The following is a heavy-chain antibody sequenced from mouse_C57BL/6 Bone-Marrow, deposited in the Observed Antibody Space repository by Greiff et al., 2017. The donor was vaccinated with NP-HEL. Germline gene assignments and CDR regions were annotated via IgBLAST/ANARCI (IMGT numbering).Heavy chain of an antibody. CDR3: ARFVYDYDWGYYAMDY. CDR2: IWWDDDK. CDR1: GFSLSTFGMG. J-gene: IGHJ4*01. Sequence: QVTLKESGPGILQPSQTLSLTCSFSGFSLSTFGMGVGWIRQPSGKGLEWLAHIWWDDDKYYNPALKSRLTISKDTSKNQVFLKIANVDTADTATYYCARFVYDYDWGYYAMDYWGQGTSVTVSS. V-gene: IGHV8-8*01. D-gene: IGHD2-4*01.